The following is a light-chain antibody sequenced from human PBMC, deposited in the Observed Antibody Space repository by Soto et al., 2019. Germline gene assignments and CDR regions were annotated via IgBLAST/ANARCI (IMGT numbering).Light chain of an antibody. J-gene: IGLJ2*01. CDR2: YDD. Sequence: QSVLTQPPSVSEAPRQRVTIACSGSRSNIGDNAVNWYQQLPGKAPKLLIYYDDLLPSGVSDRFSGSKSGTSASLAISGLQPEDEADYYCAAWDDSLNGVVFGGGTKLTVL. V-gene: IGLV1-36*01. CDR1: RSNIGDNA. CDR3: AAWDDSLNGVV.